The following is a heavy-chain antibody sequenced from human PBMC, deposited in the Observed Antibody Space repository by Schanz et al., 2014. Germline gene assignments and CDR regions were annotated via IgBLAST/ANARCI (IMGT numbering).Heavy chain of an antibody. Sequence: EVQLLESGGGLVQPGGSLRLSCAASGFTFSAYAMTWVRQIPGKGLEWVSSINTGGDSTYYADSVKGRFTISRDNSRDTVYLQMNSLRAEDTAVYFCAKIERNEDWGQGTLVTVSS. J-gene: IGHJ4*02. V-gene: IGHV3-23*01. CDR2: INTGGDST. CDR3: AKIERNED. D-gene: IGHD1-1*01. CDR1: GFTFSAYA.